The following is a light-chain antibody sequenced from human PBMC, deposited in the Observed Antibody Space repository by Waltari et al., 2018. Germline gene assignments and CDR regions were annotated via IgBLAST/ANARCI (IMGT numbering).Light chain of an antibody. CDR1: SSDIGNYNL. J-gene: IGLJ3*02. V-gene: IGLV2-23*02. CDR2: EVT. CDR3: CSSVGSSTWV. Sequence: QSALTQPASVSGSPGQSITISCTGTSSDIGNYNLVSWYQHHPGKPPQLIIYEVTKRPSGVSWRFSGSKSGNTASLTISGLQAEDEADYYCCSSVGSSTWVFGGGTKLTVL.